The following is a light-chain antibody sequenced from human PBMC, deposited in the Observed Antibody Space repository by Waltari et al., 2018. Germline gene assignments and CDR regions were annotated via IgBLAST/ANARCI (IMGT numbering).Light chain of an antibody. V-gene: IGLV2-14*01. Sequence: QSALTHPASVSGSPGQSITISCTGTSSDVGFYDFVSWFQQQPGKAPKVMISKVNTRPSGVVNRFSGSKPANTASLTIAGLQAEDEADYYCSSYTRRSYWVFGGGTQLTVL. CDR2: KVN. CDR1: SSDVGFYDF. CDR3: SSYTRRSYWV. J-gene: IGLJ3*02.